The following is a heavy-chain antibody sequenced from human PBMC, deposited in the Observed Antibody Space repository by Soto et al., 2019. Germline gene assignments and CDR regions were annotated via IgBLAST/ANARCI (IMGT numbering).Heavy chain of an antibody. CDR2: IYHSGST. CDR1: GGSISSGGYS. CDR3: ARGRYDILTRGYFAP. Sequence: SETLSLTCAVSGGSISSGGYSLSWIRQPPGKGLEWIGYIYHSGSTYYNPSLKSRVTISVDRSKNQFSLKLSSVTAADTAVYYCARGRYDILTRGYFAPWGQGTLVTVSS. J-gene: IGHJ4*02. D-gene: IGHD3-9*01. V-gene: IGHV4-30-2*01.